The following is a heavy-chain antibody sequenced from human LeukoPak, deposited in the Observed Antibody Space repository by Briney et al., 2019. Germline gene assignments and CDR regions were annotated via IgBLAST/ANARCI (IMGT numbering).Heavy chain of an antibody. V-gene: IGHV4-59*01. Sequence: SKTLSLTCTVSGGSISSYYWSWIRQPPGKGLEWIGYIYYSGSTNYNPSLKSRVTISVDTSKNQFSLKLSSVTAADTAVYYCASDYYGSGSYYNHWGQGTLVTVSS. J-gene: IGHJ5*02. CDR1: GGSISSYY. D-gene: IGHD3-10*01. CDR3: ASDYYGSGSYYNH. CDR2: IYYSGST.